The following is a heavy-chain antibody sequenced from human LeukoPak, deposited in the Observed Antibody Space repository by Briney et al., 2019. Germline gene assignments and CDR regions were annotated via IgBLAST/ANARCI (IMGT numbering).Heavy chain of an antibody. J-gene: IGHJ4*02. D-gene: IGHD3-22*01. CDR1: GYTVTSYY. Sequence: ASVKVSCKASGYTVTSYYMHWVRQAPGQGLEWMGILNPSGGSTSYAQKFQGRATLTRATSTSTVYMELSSLRSEDTAVYYCANPRYDSSGYYYVDWGQGTLVTVSS. V-gene: IGHV1-46*01. CDR2: LNPSGGST. CDR3: ANPRYDSSGYYYVD.